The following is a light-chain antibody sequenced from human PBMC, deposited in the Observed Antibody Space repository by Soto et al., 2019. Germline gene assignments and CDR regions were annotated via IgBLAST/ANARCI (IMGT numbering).Light chain of an antibody. V-gene: IGKV1-5*01. J-gene: IGKJ2*01. Sequence: DIQMSQSPSTLSASVGDRVIIPCRASQTVARGMAWYQQKPGKAPKLLISDVSTLERGVPSRFSGSGSATEFTLTISGLQPDDFATYYCQQYKDYVYTFGQGTKVDI. CDR1: QTVARG. CDR2: DVS. CDR3: QQYKDYVYT.